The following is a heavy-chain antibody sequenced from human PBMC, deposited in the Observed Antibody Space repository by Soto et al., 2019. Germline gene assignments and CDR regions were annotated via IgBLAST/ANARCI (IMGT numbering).Heavy chain of an antibody. CDR1: GGSISDYQ. D-gene: IGHD3-16*01. CDR2: IYYRGRT. J-gene: IGHJ4*02. V-gene: IGHV4-59*01. Sequence: QVQLQESGPGLVKPSETLSLTCSISGGSISDYQWNWIRQPPGKGLEWIGYIYYRGRTNYNPSLKSRLTISLDTSTRQFSLRLRSVTAADPAVYYCARMRGLGEISPYLDYWGQGALVTVSS. CDR3: ARMRGLGEISPYLDY.